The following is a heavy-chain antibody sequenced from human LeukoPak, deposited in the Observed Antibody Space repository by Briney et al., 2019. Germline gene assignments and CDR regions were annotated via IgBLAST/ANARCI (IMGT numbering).Heavy chain of an antibody. CDR3: ARVYNWNQEAIETGIDY. CDR1: GYSFTSYW. CDR2: IYPGDSDT. Sequence: GESLKISCKGSGYSFTSYWIGWVRQMPGKGLEWMGIIYPGDSDTRYSPSFQGQVTISADKSISTAYLQWSSLKVSDTAMYYCARVYNWNQEAIETGIDYWGQGTLVTVSS. J-gene: IGHJ4*02. D-gene: IGHD1-20*01. V-gene: IGHV5-51*01.